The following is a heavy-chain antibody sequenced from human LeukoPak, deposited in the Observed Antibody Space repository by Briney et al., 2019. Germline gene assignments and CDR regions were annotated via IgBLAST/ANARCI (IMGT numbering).Heavy chain of an antibody. D-gene: IGHD2-15*01. CDR2: IYYSGST. CDR3: ARDRTDSGYLDY. Sequence: MPSETLSLTCTVSGGSISSGGYYWSWIRQHPGKGLEWIGYIYYSGSTYYNPSLKSRVTISVDTSKNQFSLKLSSVTAADTAVYYCARDRTDSGYLDYWGQGTLVTVSS. V-gene: IGHV4-31*03. J-gene: IGHJ4*02. CDR1: GGSISSGGYY.